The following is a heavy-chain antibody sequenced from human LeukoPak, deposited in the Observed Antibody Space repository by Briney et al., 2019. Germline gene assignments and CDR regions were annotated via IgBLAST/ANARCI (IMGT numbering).Heavy chain of an antibody. CDR2: IYTTGST. V-gene: IGHV4-61*02. D-gene: IGHD3-22*01. CDR3: ARDTYYYDSSGYWADY. CDR1: GGSINSGSYY. Sequence: PSETLSLTCTVSGGSINSGSYYWSWIRQPAGKGLEWIGRIYTTGSTNYNPSLRSRVTISVDTSKNQISLKLSSVTAADTAMYYCARDTYYYDSSGYWADYWGQGTLVTVSS. J-gene: IGHJ4*02.